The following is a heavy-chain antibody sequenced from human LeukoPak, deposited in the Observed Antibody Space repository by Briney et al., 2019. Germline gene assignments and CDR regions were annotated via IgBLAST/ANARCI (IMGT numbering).Heavy chain of an antibody. CDR1: GGTFSSYA. CDR2: IIPIFGTA. Sequence: ASVKVSCKASGGTFSSYAISWVRQAPGQGLEWMGGIIPIFGTANYAQKFQGRVTITADESTSTAYMELSSLRSEDTAVYYCARVIGYCSGGSCFTMGYYFDYWGQGTLVTVSS. D-gene: IGHD2-15*01. J-gene: IGHJ4*02. V-gene: IGHV1-69*13. CDR3: ARVIGYCSGGSCFTMGYYFDY.